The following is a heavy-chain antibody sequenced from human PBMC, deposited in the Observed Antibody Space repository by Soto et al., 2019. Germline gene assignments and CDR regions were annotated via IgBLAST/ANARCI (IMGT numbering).Heavy chain of an antibody. Sequence: GGSLRLSCAASGFTVSSNYMSWVRQAPGKGLEWVSVIYSGGSTYYADSVKGQFTISRDNSKNTLYLQMNSLRAEDTAVYYCARVAAAGSYFDYWGQGTLVTVSS. CDR3: ARVAAAGSYFDY. J-gene: IGHJ4*02. D-gene: IGHD6-13*01. CDR2: IYSGGST. CDR1: GFTVSSNY. V-gene: IGHV3-53*01.